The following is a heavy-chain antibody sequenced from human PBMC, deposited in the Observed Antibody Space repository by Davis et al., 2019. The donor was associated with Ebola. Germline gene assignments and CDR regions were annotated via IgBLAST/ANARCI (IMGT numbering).Heavy chain of an antibody. J-gene: IGHJ5*02. CDR3: TRGGVAATRAFDP. CDR2: IRSKANSYAT. Sequence: GGSLRLSCAASGFTFSGSAMHWVRQASGKGLEWVGRIRSKANSYATAYAASVKGRFTISRDDSKSIAYLQMNSLKTEDTAVYYCTRGGVAATRAFDPWGQGTLVTVSS. V-gene: IGHV3-73*01. CDR1: GFTFSGSA. D-gene: IGHD2-15*01.